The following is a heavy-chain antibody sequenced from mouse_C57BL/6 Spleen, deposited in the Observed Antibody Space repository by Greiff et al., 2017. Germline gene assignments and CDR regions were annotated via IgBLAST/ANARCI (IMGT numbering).Heavy chain of an antibody. CDR2: IYPGSGNT. Sequence: VQLQQSGAELVRPGASVKLSCKASGYTFTDYYIHWVKHRPGPGLEWIARIYPGSGNTYYNEKFKGKAPMTAEKSSSTAYMQLSSLTSEDSAFYFCARGNSSDYAMDYWGQGTSVTVSS. D-gene: IGHD3-1*01. V-gene: IGHV1-76*01. CDR1: GYTFTDYY. CDR3: ARGNSSDYAMDY. J-gene: IGHJ4*01.